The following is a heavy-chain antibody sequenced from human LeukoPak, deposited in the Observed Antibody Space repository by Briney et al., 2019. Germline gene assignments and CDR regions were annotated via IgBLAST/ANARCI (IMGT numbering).Heavy chain of an antibody. V-gene: IGHV3-23*01. J-gene: IGHJ3*02. D-gene: IGHD3-3*01. CDR3: AKGLFGVANDAFDI. Sequence: GGSLRLSCAASGFTFSSYAMSWVRQAPGKGLEWVSTFSGSGINTYYANSVRGRFTISRDNSMDTLYLQMTSLRADDAAVYYCAKGLFGVANDAFDIWGQGTMVTVSS. CDR1: GFTFSSYA. CDR2: FSGSGINT.